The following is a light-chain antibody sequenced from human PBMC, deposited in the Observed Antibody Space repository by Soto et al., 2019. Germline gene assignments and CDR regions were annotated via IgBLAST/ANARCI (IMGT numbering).Light chain of an antibody. CDR3: QQYNMSPNT. J-gene: IGKJ5*01. Sequence: EIVVKQSLRTLSLYQGERATLSCRASQTVSGGYFALYQQQPSQTPTPRILGAGNRATGIADRVRGSGTGSGTDFTLTISTLEPEDFALYYCQQYNMSPNTFGQGTRLEIK. CDR2: GAG. V-gene: IGKV3-20*01. CDR1: QTVSGGY.